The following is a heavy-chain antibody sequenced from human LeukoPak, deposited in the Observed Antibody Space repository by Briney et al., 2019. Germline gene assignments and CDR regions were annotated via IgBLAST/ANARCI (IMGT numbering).Heavy chain of an antibody. D-gene: IGHD2-2*01. CDR2: ISAYNGNT. Sequence: ASVKVSCKASGYTFTSYGISWVRQAPGQGLEWMGWISAYNGNTNYAQKLQGRVTMTTDTSTSIAYMELRSLRSDDTAVYYCARFTVATGIVVVPAAPWDDAFDIWGQGTMVTVSS. CDR1: GYTFTSYG. J-gene: IGHJ3*02. V-gene: IGHV1-18*01. CDR3: ARFTVATGIVVVPAAPWDDAFDI.